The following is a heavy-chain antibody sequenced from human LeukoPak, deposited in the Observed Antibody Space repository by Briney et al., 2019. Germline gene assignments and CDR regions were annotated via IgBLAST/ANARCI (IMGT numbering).Heavy chain of an antibody. CDR2: VFSGGAT. CDR1: GDSIY. J-gene: IGHJ4*02. D-gene: IGHD3-9*01. Sequence: SETLSLTCSVSGDSIYWSWVRQSPGKGLQWIGTVFSGGATSYSPSLASRVTMSLDKSKSHFSLKLSSVTAADTAVYYCARDKGHFDVDYWGQGTLVTVSS. V-gene: IGHV4-59*12. CDR3: ARDKGHFDVDY.